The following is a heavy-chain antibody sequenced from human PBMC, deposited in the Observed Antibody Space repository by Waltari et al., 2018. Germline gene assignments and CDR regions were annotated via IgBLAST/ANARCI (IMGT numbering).Heavy chain of an antibody. CDR1: GGSITSNRHY. CDR2: MSYNGAT. V-gene: IGHV4-39*02. D-gene: IGHD5-12*01. Sequence: QLQLQESGPGLGKPSETLSLTYIVSGGSITSNRHYWAWIRQPPGQGLEWIGTMSYNGATYSSPSLKSRVTVSRDTSKNHLSLKLDSVTAADTAVYYCATYIGASIGTAAFDVWGQGTMVTVSS. CDR3: ATYIGASIGTAAFDV. J-gene: IGHJ3*01.